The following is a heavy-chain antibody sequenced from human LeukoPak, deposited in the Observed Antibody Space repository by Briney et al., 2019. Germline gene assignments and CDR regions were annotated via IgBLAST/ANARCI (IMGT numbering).Heavy chain of an antibody. CDR3: ARRPDYGGTPTFDH. V-gene: IGHV3-66*01. CDR2: LYSDGST. D-gene: IGHD4-23*01. CDR1: GLTVSSHY. Sequence: PGGSLRLSCAASGLTVSSHYMSWVRQAPGKGLEWISVLYSDGSTYYADSVKGRFTISRDNSENTLYLQMNSLRVEDTAAYYCARRPDYGGTPTFDHWGQGTLVTVSS. J-gene: IGHJ4*02.